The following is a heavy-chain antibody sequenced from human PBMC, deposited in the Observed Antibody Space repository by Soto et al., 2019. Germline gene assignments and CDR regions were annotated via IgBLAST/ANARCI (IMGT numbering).Heavy chain of an antibody. CDR3: ARYSSNSYYFDY. CDR2: IWFDSSHS. D-gene: IGHD6-13*01. J-gene: IGHJ4*02. V-gene: IGHV3-33*01. CDR1: GFPFSVYG. Sequence: GGSLRLSCEAPGFPFSVYGMHWIRQAPGKGLEWVAVIWFDSSHSFYADAVQGRFTVSRDNSKNTQYLQMSSLRAEDTAVYYCARYSSNSYYFDYWGQGALVTVSS.